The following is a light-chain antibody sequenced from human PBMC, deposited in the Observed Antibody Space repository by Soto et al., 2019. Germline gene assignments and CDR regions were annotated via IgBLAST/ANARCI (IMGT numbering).Light chain of an antibody. CDR3: SSYAGSNNGRV. CDR2: EVS. J-gene: IGLJ1*01. CDR1: SSDVGGYNY. V-gene: IGLV2-8*01. Sequence: LTQPPSASGSPGQSVTISCTGTSSDVGGYNYVSWYQQHPGKAPKLMIYEVSKRPSGVPDRFSGSKSGNTASLTVSGLQAEDEADYYCSSYAGSNNGRVFGTGTKVTVL.